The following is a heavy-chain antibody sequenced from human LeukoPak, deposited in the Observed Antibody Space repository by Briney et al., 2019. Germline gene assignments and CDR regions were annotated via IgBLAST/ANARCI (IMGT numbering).Heavy chain of an antibody. CDR1: GFTFSSYW. CDR2: IASDGNNR. V-gene: IGHV3-74*01. D-gene: IGHD6-13*01. J-gene: IGHJ4*02. Sequence: GGSLRLTCAASGFTFSSYWMNWVRQVPGKGLVWVSRIASDGNNRDYADSVKGRFTISRDNSKNTLYLEMNSLRAEDTAVYYCAKGGSISWSKPFDYWGQGTLVTVSS. CDR3: AKGGSISWSKPFDY.